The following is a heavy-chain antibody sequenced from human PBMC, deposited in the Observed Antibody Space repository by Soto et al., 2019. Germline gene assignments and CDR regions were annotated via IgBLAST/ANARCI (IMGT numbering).Heavy chain of an antibody. CDR1: GGTFSSYA. D-gene: IGHD3-22*01. V-gene: IGHV1-69*12. Sequence: QVQLVQSGAEVKKPGSSVKVSCKASGGTFSSYAISWVRQAPGQGLEWMGGIIPIFGTANYAEKFQGRVTITAHESTSTAYMELSSLRSEDTAVYYCARAVYDSSGLYYFDYWGQGTLVTVSS. CDR2: IIPIFGTA. J-gene: IGHJ4*02. CDR3: ARAVYDSSGLYYFDY.